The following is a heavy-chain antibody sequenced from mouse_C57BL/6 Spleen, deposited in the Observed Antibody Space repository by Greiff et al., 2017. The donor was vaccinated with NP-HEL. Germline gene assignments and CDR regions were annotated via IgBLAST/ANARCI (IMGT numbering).Heavy chain of an antibody. V-gene: IGHV14-2*01. Sequence: VQLQQSGAELVKPGASVKLSCTASGFNINDYYMHWVKQRTEQGLEWIGRIDPEDGETKYAPKFQGKAPITADPSSNTAYLQLSSLTSEDTAVYYGAGYYYGSSYWYFEVWGTGTTVTVSS. D-gene: IGHD1-1*01. CDR1: GFNINDYY. CDR2: IDPEDGET. J-gene: IGHJ1*03. CDR3: AGYYYGSSYWYFEV.